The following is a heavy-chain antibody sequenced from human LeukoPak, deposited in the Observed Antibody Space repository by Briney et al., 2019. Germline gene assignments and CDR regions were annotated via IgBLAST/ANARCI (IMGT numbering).Heavy chain of an antibody. J-gene: IGHJ6*04. Sequence: SLRLSCEASGFTFDDYAMHWVRQVPGKGLEWVSGISWNSGRTDYAHSVQARFTISRDNDKNSLYLQMNSLRAEDTAVYYCAELGITMIGGVWGKGTTVTISS. CDR2: ISWNSGRT. CDR3: AELGITMIGGV. D-gene: IGHD3-10*02. CDR1: GFTFDDYA. V-gene: IGHV3-9*01.